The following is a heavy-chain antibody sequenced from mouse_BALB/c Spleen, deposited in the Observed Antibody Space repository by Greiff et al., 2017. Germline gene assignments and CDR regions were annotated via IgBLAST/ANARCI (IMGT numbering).Heavy chain of an antibody. CDR1: GFNIKDYY. D-gene: IGHD2-2*01. J-gene: IGHJ3*01. V-gene: IGHV14-1*02. Sequence: EVQLQESGAELVRPGALVKLSCKASGFNIKDYYMHWVKQRPEQGLAWIGWIDPENGNTIYDPKFQGKASITADTSPNTAYLQLSSLTSEDTAVYYCARWGAYGYDKAYWGQGTLVTVSA. CDR3: ARWGAYGYDKAY. CDR2: IDPENGNT.